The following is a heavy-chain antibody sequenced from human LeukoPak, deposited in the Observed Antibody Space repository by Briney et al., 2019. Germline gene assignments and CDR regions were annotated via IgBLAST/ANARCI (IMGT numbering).Heavy chain of an antibody. J-gene: IGHJ5*02. Sequence: SETLSLTCAVYGGSFSGYYWSWIRQPPGKGLEWIGEINHSGSTNYNPSLKSRVTMSVDTSKNQFSLKLSSVTAADTAVYYCARELLWFGESEYNWFDPWGQGTLVTVSS. CDR2: INHSGST. V-gene: IGHV4-34*01. D-gene: IGHD3-10*01. CDR1: GGSFSGYY. CDR3: ARELLWFGESEYNWFDP.